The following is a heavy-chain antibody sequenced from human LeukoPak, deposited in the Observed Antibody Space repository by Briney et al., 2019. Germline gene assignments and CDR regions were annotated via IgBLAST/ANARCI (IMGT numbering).Heavy chain of an antibody. CDR1: EFTLSSYE. Sequence: PGGSLRLTCTVSEFTLSSYEMSWIRQAPEKGLEWVSSVDYSADSTHYADSVMGRFTVSRDNSKNTLYLQMNSLRAEDTAVYYCTGSYYNNPPDYWGQGTLVTVSS. CDR2: VDYSADST. D-gene: IGHD3-10*01. V-gene: IGHV3-23*01. CDR3: TGSYYNNPPDY. J-gene: IGHJ4*02.